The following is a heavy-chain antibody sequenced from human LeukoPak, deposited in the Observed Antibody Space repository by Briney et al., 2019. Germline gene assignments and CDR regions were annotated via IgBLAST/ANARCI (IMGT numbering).Heavy chain of an antibody. CDR2: ISSSSSTI. CDR1: GFTFSSYS. J-gene: IGHJ4*02. D-gene: IGHD4-23*01. V-gene: IGHV3-48*02. CDR3: ARAGLGYGGHFDY. Sequence: GGSLRLSCAASGFTFSSYSMNWVRQAPGKGLEWVSYISSSSSTIYYAGSVKGRFTISRDNAKNSLYLQMNSLRDEDTAEYYCARAGLGYGGHFDYWGQGTLVTVSS.